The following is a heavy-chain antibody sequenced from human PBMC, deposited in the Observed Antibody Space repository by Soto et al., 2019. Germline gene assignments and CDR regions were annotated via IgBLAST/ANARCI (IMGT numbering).Heavy chain of an antibody. CDR2: ISAYSGNT. CDR1: SYTFSNNG. D-gene: IGHD6-13*01. Sequence: QVQLVQSGPEVKKPGASVKVSCKASSYTFSNNGISWVRQAPGQGLEWMGWISAYSGNTKYAQKLQGRVTMTTDTSTSTAYMELRSLRSDDTAVYYCAREDSSWHWFDPWGQGTLVTVSS. J-gene: IGHJ5*02. CDR3: AREDSSWHWFDP. V-gene: IGHV1-18*01.